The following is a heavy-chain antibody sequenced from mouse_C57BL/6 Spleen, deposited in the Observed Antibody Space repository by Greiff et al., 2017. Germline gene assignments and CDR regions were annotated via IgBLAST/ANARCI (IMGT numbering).Heavy chain of an antibody. CDR3: TTEYYGSSYGYFDV. J-gene: IGHJ1*03. D-gene: IGHD1-1*01. CDR1: GFNIKDDY. Sequence: DVKLQESGAELVRPGASVKLSCTASGFNIKDDYMHWVKQRPEQGLEWIGWIDPENGDTEYASKFQGKATITADTSSNTAYLQLSSLTSEDTAVYYCTTEYYGSSYGYFDVWGTGTTVTVSS. V-gene: IGHV14-4*01. CDR2: IDPENGDT.